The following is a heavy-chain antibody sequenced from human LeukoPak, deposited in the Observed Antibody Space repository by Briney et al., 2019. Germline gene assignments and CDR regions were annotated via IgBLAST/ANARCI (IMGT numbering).Heavy chain of an antibody. Sequence: GRSLRLSCAASGFTFSSYGMHWVRQAPGKGLEWVTVISYDGSNKNYADSVKGRFTISRDNSKNTLYLQMNSLRAEDTAVYYCAKSGSGWNRADHFDYWGQGTLVSVSS. CDR2: ISYDGSNK. CDR1: GFTFSSYG. D-gene: IGHD6-19*01. CDR3: AKSGSGWNRADHFDY. J-gene: IGHJ4*02. V-gene: IGHV3-30*18.